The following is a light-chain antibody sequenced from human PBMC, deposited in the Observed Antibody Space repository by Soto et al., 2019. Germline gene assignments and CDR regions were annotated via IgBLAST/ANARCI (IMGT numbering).Light chain of an antibody. J-gene: IGKJ4*01. CDR1: QSVSSSY. V-gene: IGKV3-20*01. Sequence: EIVLTQSPGTLSLSPGERATLSCRASQSVSSSYLAWYQQKPGQAPRLLIYGASSRATGIPDRFSGSGSGTDFTLTISRPEPEDFGVYYCQQYGNSPFNFGGGTKVEIK. CDR2: GAS. CDR3: QQYGNSPFN.